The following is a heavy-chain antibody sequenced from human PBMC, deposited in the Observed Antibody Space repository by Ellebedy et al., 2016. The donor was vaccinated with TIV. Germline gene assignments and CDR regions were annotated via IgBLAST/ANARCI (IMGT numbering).Heavy chain of an antibody. D-gene: IGHD3-16*01. Sequence: ASVKVSCXASGYIFTTNGISWVRQAPGQGREWMGWVSGYNDHTNYAQKFQGRVTVTADTYTSTAYMELRSLKSDDTAVYYCARDRLRPHYGIDVWGQGTTVTVSS. V-gene: IGHV1-18*01. CDR1: GYIFTTNG. J-gene: IGHJ6*02. CDR2: VSGYNDHT. CDR3: ARDRLRPHYGIDV.